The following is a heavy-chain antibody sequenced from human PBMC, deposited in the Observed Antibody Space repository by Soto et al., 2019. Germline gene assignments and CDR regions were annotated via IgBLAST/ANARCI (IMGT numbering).Heavy chain of an antibody. V-gene: IGHV1-2*02. Sequence: QVQLVQYGAEVKRPGASVKVSCKASGYTFTGSYLHWVRQAPGQGLEWMGWINANGGATNYAQEFQGRLTMTRDTSITTAYMELSSLRSDDTAVYYCTREGAVRGLAYWGQGTLVTVSS. CDR2: INANGGAT. D-gene: IGHD3-16*01. CDR3: TREGAVRGLAY. J-gene: IGHJ4*02. CDR1: GYTFTGSY.